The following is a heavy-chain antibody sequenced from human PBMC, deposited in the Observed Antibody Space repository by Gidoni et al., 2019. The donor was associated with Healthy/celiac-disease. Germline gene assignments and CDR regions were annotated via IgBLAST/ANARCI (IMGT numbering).Heavy chain of an antibody. J-gene: IGHJ3*02. CDR3: ARDEPDYGAFDI. V-gene: IGHV3-64*01. D-gene: IGHD4-17*01. CDR1: GFTFSSYA. CDR2: ISSNGGST. Sequence: EVQLVESGEGLVQPGGSLRLSCAASGFTFSSYAMHWVRQAPGKGLEYVSAISSNGGSTYYANSVKGRFTISRDNSKNTLYLQMGSLRAEDMAVYYCARDEPDYGAFDIWGQGTMVTVSS.